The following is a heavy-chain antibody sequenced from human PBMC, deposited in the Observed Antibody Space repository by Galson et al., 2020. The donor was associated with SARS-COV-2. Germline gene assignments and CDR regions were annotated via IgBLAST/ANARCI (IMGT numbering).Heavy chain of an antibody. Sequence: SETLSLTCAVYGGSFSPYYWSWIRQSPGTGLEWIGEISHSGGTNYNPSLRSRVTISVDTSKNQFSLKLTSVTAADTAVYYCAMLYSVTPGYNWFDPWGQGTLVTVSS. J-gene: IGHJ5*02. CDR3: AMLYSVTPGYNWFDP. V-gene: IGHV4-34*01. D-gene: IGHD4-17*01. CDR2: ISHSGGT. CDR1: GGSFSPYY.